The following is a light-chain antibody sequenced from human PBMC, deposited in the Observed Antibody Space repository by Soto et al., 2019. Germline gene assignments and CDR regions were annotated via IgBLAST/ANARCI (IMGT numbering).Light chain of an antibody. Sequence: AIQLTQTPSSLSASVGDRVTITCRASQGISSALAWYQQKPGKAPKLLIYKASSLESGVPSRFSGSGSGTEFTLTISSLQPDDFATYYCQQYNSYWTFGQGTKVDIK. J-gene: IGKJ1*01. CDR2: KAS. CDR3: QQYNSYWT. CDR1: QGISSA. V-gene: IGKV1-13*02.